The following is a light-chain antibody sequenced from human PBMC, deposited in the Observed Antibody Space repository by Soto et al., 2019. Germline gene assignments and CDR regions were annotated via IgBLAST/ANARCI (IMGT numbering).Light chain of an antibody. J-gene: IGKJ4*01. CDR1: QSVSSN. CDR2: DAS. V-gene: IGKV3-11*01. CDR3: QQRSNGPLLT. Sequence: EIVLTQSPATLSLSPGERATLSCRASQSVSSNLAWYQQKPGQAPRLLIYDASNRTTGIPARFSGSGSGTDFILTISSLKPEDFAVYYCQQRSNGPLLTFGGGTKVEIK.